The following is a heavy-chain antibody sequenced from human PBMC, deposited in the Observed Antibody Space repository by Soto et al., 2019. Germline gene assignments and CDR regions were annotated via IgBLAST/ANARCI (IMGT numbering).Heavy chain of an antibody. CDR2: IYYSGST. V-gene: IGHV4-59*01. CDR3: ARVSMSDFWSGSGYYGMDV. CDR1: GGSISSYY. D-gene: IGHD3-3*01. J-gene: IGHJ6*02. Sequence: QVQLQESGPGLVKPSETLSLTCTVSGGSISSYYWSWIRQPPGKGLEWIGYIYYSGSTNYNPSLKSRVTISVDTSKNQFSLKLSSVTAADTAVYYCARVSMSDFWSGSGYYGMDVWGQGTTVTVSS.